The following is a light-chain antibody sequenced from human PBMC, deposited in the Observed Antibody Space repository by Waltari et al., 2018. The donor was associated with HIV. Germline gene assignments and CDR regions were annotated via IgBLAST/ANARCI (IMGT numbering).Light chain of an antibody. Sequence: QSGLTQPASVSGSPGQPLTISCTGPTSDVGGYHYVSWYQQHPGKAPKLIIYEVSNRPSGVSNRFSGSKSGNTASLTISGLQPEDETDYYCSSFSSSSTPYVFGTGTKVTVL. V-gene: IGLV2-14*01. CDR2: EVS. CDR1: TSDVGGYHY. J-gene: IGLJ1*01. CDR3: SSFSSSSTPYV.